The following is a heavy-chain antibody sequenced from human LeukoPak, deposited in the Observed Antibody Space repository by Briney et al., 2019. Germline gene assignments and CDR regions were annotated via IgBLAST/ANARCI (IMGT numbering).Heavy chain of an antibody. J-gene: IGHJ6*04. CDR2: IKQDGSEK. CDR1: GFTFSSYW. Sequence: GGSLRLSCAASGFTFSSYWMSWVRQAPGKGLEWVANIKQDGSEKYYVDSVKGRFTISRDNAKNSLYLQMNSLRAEDTAVYYCAKAGKWELNRMMDVWGKGTTVTVSS. V-gene: IGHV3-7*01. CDR3: AKAGKWELNRMMDV. D-gene: IGHD1-26*01.